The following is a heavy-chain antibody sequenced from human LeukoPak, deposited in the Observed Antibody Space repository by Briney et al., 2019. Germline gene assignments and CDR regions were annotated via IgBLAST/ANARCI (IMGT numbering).Heavy chain of an antibody. CDR2: ISSSGSTI. Sequence: GGSLRLSCAASAFTFSSYEINWVRQAPGKGLEWVSYISSSGSTIYYADSVKGRFTISRHNAKNSLFLQMNSLRAEDTAVYYCARGYTYGLDFWGQGTLVTVSP. CDR1: AFTFSSYE. CDR3: ARGYTYGLDF. D-gene: IGHD5-18*01. V-gene: IGHV3-48*03. J-gene: IGHJ4*02.